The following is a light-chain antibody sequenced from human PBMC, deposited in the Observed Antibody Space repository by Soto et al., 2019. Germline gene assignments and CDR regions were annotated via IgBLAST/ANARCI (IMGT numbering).Light chain of an antibody. CDR3: QQRSNWPPYT. Sequence: EIVLTQSPATLSLSPGERATLSCRASQSVSSYLAWYQQKPGQAPRLLIYDASNRATGIPARFSGSGSGTDFTLTISSLDPEDFAVYYCQQRSNWPPYTCGQGTKLEIK. V-gene: IGKV3-11*01. J-gene: IGKJ2*01. CDR1: QSVSSY. CDR2: DAS.